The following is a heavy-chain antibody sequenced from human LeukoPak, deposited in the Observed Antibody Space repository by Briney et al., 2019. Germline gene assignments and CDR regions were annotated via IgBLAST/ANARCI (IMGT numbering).Heavy chain of an antibody. J-gene: IGHJ5*02. Sequence: SETLSLTCTVSGGSISSSRYYWGWIRQPPGKGLEWIGSISYSGSTYYNPSLKGRVTISVDTSKDQFSLKVSSVTAADTAVYYCARRPSGFDPWGQGTLVTVSS. V-gene: IGHV4-39*07. CDR1: GGSISSSRYY. CDR2: ISYSGST. CDR3: ARRPSGFDP. D-gene: IGHD3-10*01.